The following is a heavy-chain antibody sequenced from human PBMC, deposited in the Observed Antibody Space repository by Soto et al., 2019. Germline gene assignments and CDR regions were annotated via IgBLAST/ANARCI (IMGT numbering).Heavy chain of an antibody. CDR1: GYTFTNND. CDR3: ARMESFGSLNWFDP. CDR2: MNPGSGDT. J-gene: IGHJ5*02. Sequence: AASVKVSCKASGYTFTNNDVSWVRQATGQGLEWMGWMNPGSGDTGYAQKFQGRVTMTRDISIATAYMELNSLTSEDTAIYYCARMESFGSLNWFDPWGQGTLVTVS. V-gene: IGHV1-8*02. D-gene: IGHD5-18*01.